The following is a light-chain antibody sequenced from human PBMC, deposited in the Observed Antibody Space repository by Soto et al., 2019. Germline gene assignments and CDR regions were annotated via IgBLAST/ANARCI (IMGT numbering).Light chain of an antibody. J-gene: IGLJ7*01. CDR2: GNN. V-gene: IGLV1-40*01. Sequence: QSVLTQPPSVSGAPGQRVTFSCTGNSSNIGAGYDVHWYHQLPGAAPKLIIYGNNNRPSGVPDRFSGSKSGTSASLAITGLQAEDEADYFCQSYDISLSAVVFGGGTKLTVL. CDR3: QSYDISLSAVV. CDR1: SSNIGAGYD.